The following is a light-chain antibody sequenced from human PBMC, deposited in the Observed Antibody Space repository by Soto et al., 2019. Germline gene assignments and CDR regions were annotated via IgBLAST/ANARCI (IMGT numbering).Light chain of an antibody. CDR2: RND. CDR3: AAWDDSLSGYV. J-gene: IGLJ1*01. CDR1: SSYIGSKY. Sequence: QSVLTQPPSASGTPGQRVTISCSGSSSYIGSKYVYWYQQLPGTAPKLLIYRNDQRPSRISDRFSGSKSGTSASLAISGLRSEDEADYYCAAWDDSLSGYVFGTGTKRTVL. V-gene: IGLV1-47*01.